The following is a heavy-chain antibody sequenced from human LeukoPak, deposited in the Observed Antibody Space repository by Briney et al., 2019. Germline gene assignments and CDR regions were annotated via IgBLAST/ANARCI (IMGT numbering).Heavy chain of an antibody. Sequence: SETLSLTCTVSGGSISSGGYYWSWIRQHPGKGLEWIGYIYYSGSTYYNPSLKSRVTISVDTSKNQFSLKLSSVTAADTAVYYCARASEAGYYFDYWGQGTLVTVSS. D-gene: IGHD3-9*01. CDR2: IYYSGST. CDR3: ARASEAGYYFDY. CDR1: GGSISSGGYY. J-gene: IGHJ4*02. V-gene: IGHV4-31*03.